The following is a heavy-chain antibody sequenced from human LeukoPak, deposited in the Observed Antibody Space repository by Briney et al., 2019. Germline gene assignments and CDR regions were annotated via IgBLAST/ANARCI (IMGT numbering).Heavy chain of an antibody. CDR2: ISGSGGRT. J-gene: IGHJ4*02. D-gene: IGHD1-26*01. CDR3: AKVRAPRQYYFDY. V-gene: IGHV3-23*01. Sequence: GGSLRLSCAASGFTFDDYGMSWVRQAPGKGLEWVSAISGSGGRTYYADSVKGRFTISRDNSKNTLYLQMNSLRAEDTAVYYCAKVRAPRQYYFDYWGQGTLVTVSS. CDR1: GFTFDDYG.